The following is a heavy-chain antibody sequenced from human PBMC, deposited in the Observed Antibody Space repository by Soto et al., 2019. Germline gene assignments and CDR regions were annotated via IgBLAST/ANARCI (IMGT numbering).Heavy chain of an antibody. Sequence: ASVKVSCKASGYTFTSYGISWVRQAPGQGLEWMGWISAYNGNTNYAQKLQGRVTMTTDTSTSTACMELRSLRSDDTAVYYCARYVTLPSYYDILTGLDYWGQGTLVTVSS. CDR1: GYTFTSYG. J-gene: IGHJ4*02. CDR3: ARYVTLPSYYDILTGLDY. CDR2: ISAYNGNT. D-gene: IGHD3-9*01. V-gene: IGHV1-18*01.